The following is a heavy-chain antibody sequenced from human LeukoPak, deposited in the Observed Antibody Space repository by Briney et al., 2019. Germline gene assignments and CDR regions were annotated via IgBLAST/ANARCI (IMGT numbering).Heavy chain of an antibody. CDR2: ISSSSSYI. CDR3: TRDPRHFDS. Sequence: PGGSLRLSSAASGFTFNTYNMNWVRQAPGKGLEWVSSISSSSSYIYYADSVKGRFTISRDNAKNSLYLQMSSLRVEDTAVYYCTRDPRHFDSCGQGTLVTVSS. CDR1: GFTFNTYN. D-gene: IGHD6-6*01. J-gene: IGHJ5*01. V-gene: IGHV3-21*01.